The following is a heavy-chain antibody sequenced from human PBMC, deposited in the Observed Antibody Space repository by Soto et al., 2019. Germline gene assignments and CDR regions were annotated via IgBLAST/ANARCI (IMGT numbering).Heavy chain of an antibody. Sequence: SETLSLTCTVSGGSISSYYWSWIRQPPGKGLEWIGYIYYSGSTNYNPSLQSRITMSVDTSKNLFSLKLSSVTAADTAVYYCVIEVDGDDRDYYGLDVWGQGTMVPVSS. J-gene: IGHJ6*02. CDR2: IYYSGST. CDR3: VIEVDGDDRDYYGLDV. V-gene: IGHV4-59*01. D-gene: IGHD4-17*01. CDR1: GGSISSYY.